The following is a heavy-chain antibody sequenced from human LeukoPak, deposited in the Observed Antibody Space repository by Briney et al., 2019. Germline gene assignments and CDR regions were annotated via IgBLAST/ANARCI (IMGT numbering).Heavy chain of an antibody. Sequence: GRSLRLSCAASGFTFSNNAMHWVRQAPGKGLEWVALISYDGSNKHYADSVKGRFTISRDNSKNTLYLQMNSLRAEDTAVYYCAKDLGLRAIYGPRGGKTIDYWGQGTLVTASS. J-gene: IGHJ4*02. CDR2: ISYDGSNK. D-gene: IGHD2-21*01. V-gene: IGHV3-30*18. CDR3: AKDLGLRAIYGPRGGKTIDY. CDR1: GFTFSNNA.